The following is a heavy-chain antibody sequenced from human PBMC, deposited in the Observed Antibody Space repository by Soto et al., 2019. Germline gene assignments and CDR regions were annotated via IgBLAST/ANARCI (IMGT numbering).Heavy chain of an antibody. CDR1: GYTFTSYG. CDR3: ARVPAYYDFWSGLFGMDV. Sequence: ASVKVSCKASGYTFTSYGISWVRQAPGQGLEWMGWISAYNGNTNYAQKLQGRVTMTTDTSTSTAYMELRSLRSDGTAVYYCARVPAYYDFWSGLFGMDVWGQGTTVTVSS. J-gene: IGHJ6*02. CDR2: ISAYNGNT. V-gene: IGHV1-18*04. D-gene: IGHD3-3*01.